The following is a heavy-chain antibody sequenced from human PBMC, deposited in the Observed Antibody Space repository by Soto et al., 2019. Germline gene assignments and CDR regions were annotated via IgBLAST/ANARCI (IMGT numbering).Heavy chain of an antibody. D-gene: IGHD4-17*01. Sequence: QVQLVQSGADVKKPGSSVRVSCKASGGTLRNYGISWVRQAPGQGLEWMGGIIPVFGTANYAQKFQGRVTITADESTSTVYMDVTSLRSEDKAVYYWSRGDATKIVVTTYYGMDVWGQGTTVTVSS. CDR1: GGTLRNYG. V-gene: IGHV1-69*12. CDR2: IIPVFGTA. CDR3: SRGDATKIVVTTYYGMDV. J-gene: IGHJ6*02.